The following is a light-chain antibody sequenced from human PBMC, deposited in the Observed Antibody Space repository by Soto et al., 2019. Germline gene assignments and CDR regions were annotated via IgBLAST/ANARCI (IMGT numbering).Light chain of an antibody. Sequence: QSALTQPASVSGSPGQSITISCTGTSSDVGGYSYVSWYQQHPGKAPKLMIYEVSNRPSGVSNRFSGSKSGNTASLTISGLQAEDEADYYCNSYTSSNTLVFGPGTKVTVL. J-gene: IGLJ1*01. V-gene: IGLV2-14*01. CDR3: NSYTSSNTLV. CDR1: SSDVGGYSY. CDR2: EVS.